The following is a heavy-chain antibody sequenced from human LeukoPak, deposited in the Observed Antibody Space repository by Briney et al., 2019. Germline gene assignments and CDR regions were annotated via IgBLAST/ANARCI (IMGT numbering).Heavy chain of an antibody. J-gene: IGHJ6*02. CDR2: ISAYDGST. Sequence: ASVKVSCKASGYSFTSYAINWVRQAPGQGLEWMGWISAYDGSTISAQDLQGRVTMTTDTSTTTPYMELTRLRSDDTAAYYCARDPLRCTWSPYYFTLDAWGQGTTVIVSS. CDR3: ARDPLRCTWSPYYFTLDA. D-gene: IGHD6-13*01. CDR1: GYSFTSYA. V-gene: IGHV1-18*01.